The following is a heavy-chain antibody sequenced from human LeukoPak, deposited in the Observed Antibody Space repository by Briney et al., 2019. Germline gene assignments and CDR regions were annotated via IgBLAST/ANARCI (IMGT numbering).Heavy chain of an antibody. V-gene: IGHV3-23*01. CDR3: ANLLPGGPFDY. CDR2: IRGSGDDT. Sequence: GGSLRLSYAASGFTFSSYAMSWVRRAPGKGLEWVSAIRGSGDDTYYAESVKGRFTISRDNSKKMLYLQMNSLRAEDTAVYYCANLLPGGPFDYWGQGTLVTVSS. D-gene: IGHD1-26*01. J-gene: IGHJ4*02. CDR1: GFTFSSYA.